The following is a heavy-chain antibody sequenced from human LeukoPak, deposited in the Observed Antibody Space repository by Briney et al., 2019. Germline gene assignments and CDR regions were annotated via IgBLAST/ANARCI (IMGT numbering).Heavy chain of an antibody. V-gene: IGHV3-23*01. CDR1: GCTIINLG. CDR2: ISGSGDKT. D-gene: IGHD1-26*01. Sequence: LRLSCAAAGCTIINLGMRWISKDTGKGLEWVSAISGSGDKTYYADSVKGRFTISRDNSRFTVHLQMNSLRGGDTAVYYCVKERPGKAYADFWGQGTLVTVSS. CDR3: VKERPGKAYADF. J-gene: IGHJ4*02.